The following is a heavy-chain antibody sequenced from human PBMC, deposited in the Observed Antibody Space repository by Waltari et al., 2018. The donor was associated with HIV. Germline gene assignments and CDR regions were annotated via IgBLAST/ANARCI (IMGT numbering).Heavy chain of an antibody. J-gene: IGHJ6*02. Sequence: QVQLVQSGAEVKKPGASVKVSCKVSGYTLTELSMHWVRQAPGKGLEWMGGLDPEDGETIYEQKFQGRVTMTEDTSTDTAYMELSSLRSEDTAVYYCARDYYDSSGSSYGMDVWGQGTTVTVSS. CDR3: ARDYYDSSGSSYGMDV. D-gene: IGHD3-22*01. CDR1: GYTLTELS. CDR2: LDPEDGET. V-gene: IGHV1-24*01.